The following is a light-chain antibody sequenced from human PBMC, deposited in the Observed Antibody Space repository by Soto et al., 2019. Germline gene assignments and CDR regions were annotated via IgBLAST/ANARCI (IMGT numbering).Light chain of an antibody. Sequence: EMVMTQSPATLSVSPGERVTLSFRTSQNVTSNLAWYQLKPGQTPSLLIYGTSTRAPDIPVRFSGSGSGTEFTLTITTVQSGDSAVYYCQQYDDWGFGPGTKVEIK. CDR1: QNVTSN. CDR3: QQYDDWG. V-gene: IGKV3-15*01. CDR2: GTS. J-gene: IGKJ1*01.